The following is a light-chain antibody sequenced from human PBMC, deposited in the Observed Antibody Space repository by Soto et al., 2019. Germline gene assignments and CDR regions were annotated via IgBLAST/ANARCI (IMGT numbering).Light chain of an antibody. CDR1: QSVSSY. Sequence: EDVLTQSPATLSLSPGERATLSCRASQSVSSYLAWYQQKPGQAPRLLIYGASSRATGIPDRFSGSGSGTDFTLTIRRLEPEDFAVYYCQQYGSSYPWTFGQGTKVDIK. CDR2: GAS. J-gene: IGKJ1*01. V-gene: IGKV3-20*01. CDR3: QQYGSSYPWT.